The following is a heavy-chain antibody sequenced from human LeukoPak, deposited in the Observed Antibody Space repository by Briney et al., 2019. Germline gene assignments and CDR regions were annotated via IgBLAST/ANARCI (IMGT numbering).Heavy chain of an antibody. CDR2: IKEDGSEK. D-gene: IGHD5/OR15-5a*01. CDR1: KFTFSKYW. CDR3: AKDHVW. J-gene: IGHJ4*02. V-gene: IGHV3-7*03. Sequence: GGSLRLSCAASKFTFSKYWMSWVRQAPGKGLEWVADIKEDGSEKYYVDSVKGRFTISRQNAKSSLFLQMNSLRAEDTAVYYCAKDHVWWGQGTLVTVSP.